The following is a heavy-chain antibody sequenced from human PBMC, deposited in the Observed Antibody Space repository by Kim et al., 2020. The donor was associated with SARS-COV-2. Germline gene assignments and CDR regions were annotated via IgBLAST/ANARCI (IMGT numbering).Heavy chain of an antibody. CDR1: GFTFSSYA. D-gene: IGHD4-17*01. J-gene: IGHJ4*02. CDR3: VKDTDGDYPYFDY. Sequence: GGSLRLSCSASGFTFSSYAMHWVRQAPGKGLEYVSAISSNGGSTYYADSVKGRFTISRDNSKNTLYLQMSSLRAEDTAVYYCVKDTDGDYPYFDYWGQGTLVTVSS. V-gene: IGHV3-64D*06. CDR2: ISSNGGST.